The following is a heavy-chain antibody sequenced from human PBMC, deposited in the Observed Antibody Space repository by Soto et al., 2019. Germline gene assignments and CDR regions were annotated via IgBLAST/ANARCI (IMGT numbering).Heavy chain of an antibody. CDR2: INQDRSEK. Sequence: PGVSPGLSFAASEFTFSSYWMSWVRQAPGKGLEWVANINQDRSEKYYVDSVKGRFTISRDNAKNSLYLQMNSLRAEDTAVYYCARWNSYGYYFDYWGQGTLVTVSS. D-gene: IGHD5-18*01. V-gene: IGHV3-7*01. J-gene: IGHJ4*02. CDR3: ARWNSYGYYFDY. CDR1: EFTFSSYW.